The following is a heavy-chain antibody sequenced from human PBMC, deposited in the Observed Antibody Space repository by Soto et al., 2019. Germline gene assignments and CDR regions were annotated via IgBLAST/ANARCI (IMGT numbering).Heavy chain of an antibody. D-gene: IGHD3-22*01. CDR2: INAGNGNT. Sequence: GASVKVSCKASGYTFTSYAMHWVRQAPGQRLEWMGWINAGNGNTKYSQKFQGRVTITRDTSASTAYMELSSLRSEDTAVYYCAIGYYYDSSCYWGRDGYYYGMDGWGQGTTVTVSS. CDR1: GYTFTSYA. J-gene: IGHJ6*02. CDR3: AIGYYYDSSCYWGRDGYYYGMDG. V-gene: IGHV1-3*01.